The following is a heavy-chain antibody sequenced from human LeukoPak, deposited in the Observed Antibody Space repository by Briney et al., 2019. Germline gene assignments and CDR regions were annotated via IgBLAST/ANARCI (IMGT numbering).Heavy chain of an antibody. CDR3: AGLSWWGVYYFDY. D-gene: IGHD3-10*01. Sequence: SETLSLTCTVSGGSISSSTYYWGWIRQPPGKGLEWIGSVYYSGSTYYNPSLKSRVTVSVDTSKNQFSLKLSSVTAADTAVYYCAGLSWWGVYYFDYWGQGTLVTVSS. CDR2: VYYSGST. CDR1: GGSISSSTYY. J-gene: IGHJ4*02. V-gene: IGHV4-39*01.